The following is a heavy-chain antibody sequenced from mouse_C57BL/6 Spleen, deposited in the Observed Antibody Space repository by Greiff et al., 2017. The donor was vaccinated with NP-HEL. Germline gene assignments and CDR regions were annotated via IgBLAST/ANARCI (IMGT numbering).Heavy chain of an antibody. V-gene: IGHV5-17*01. J-gene: IGHJ2*01. CDR1: GFTFSDYG. D-gene: IGHD1-2*01. CDR3: ARRDLSYGDYFDY. Sequence: EVKVVESGGGLVKPGGSLKLSCAASGFTFSDYGMHWVRQAPEKGLEWVAYISSGSSTLYYADTVKGRFPISRDNAKTTLFLQMTSLRSEDTTMYYCARRDLSYGDYFDYWGQGTTLTVSS. CDR2: ISSGSSTL.